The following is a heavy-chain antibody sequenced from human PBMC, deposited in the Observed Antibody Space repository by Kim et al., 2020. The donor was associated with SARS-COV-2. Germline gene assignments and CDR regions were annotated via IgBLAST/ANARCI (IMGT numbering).Heavy chain of an antibody. CDR2: IIPILGIA. J-gene: IGHJ5*02. D-gene: IGHD3-3*01. CDR3: ARDARFLESSWFDP. Sequence: SVKVSCKASGGTFSSYAISWVRQPPGQGLEWMGRIIPILGIANYAQKFQGRVTITADKSTSTAYMELSSLRSEDTAVYYCARDARFLESSWFDPWGQGTLVTVSS. CDR1: GGTFSSYA. V-gene: IGHV1-69*04.